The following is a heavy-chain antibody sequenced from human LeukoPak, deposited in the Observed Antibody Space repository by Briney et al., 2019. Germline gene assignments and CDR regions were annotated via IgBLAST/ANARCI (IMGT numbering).Heavy chain of an antibody. V-gene: IGHV4-30-4*01. CDR3: AMGSSRVRGLEY. CDR1: GGSISSGDYY. CDR2: IYYSGST. Sequence: SETLSLTCIVSGGSISSGDYYWSWIRQPPGKGLEWNGYIYYSGSTYYNPSLKSRVTISVYTSKNQSDLKLSCVTARDTAVYYCAMGSSRVRGLEYWGEGGLVAVSS. J-gene: IGHJ4*02. D-gene: IGHD3-10*01.